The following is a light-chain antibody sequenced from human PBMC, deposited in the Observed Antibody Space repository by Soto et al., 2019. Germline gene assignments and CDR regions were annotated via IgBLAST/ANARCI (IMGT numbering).Light chain of an antibody. CDR1: QGIGDT. J-gene: IGKJ1*01. CDR2: DAS. Sequence: EVVMTQSPATLSVSPGEGVTLSCRANQGIGDTLAWYQHKPGQTPRLLIYDASKRATGIPPRFSGSGSTTDFTLTISSLEPEDFAVYYCHQRGNGPPWTFGQGTKVDIK. V-gene: IGKV3-11*01. CDR3: HQRGNGPPWT.